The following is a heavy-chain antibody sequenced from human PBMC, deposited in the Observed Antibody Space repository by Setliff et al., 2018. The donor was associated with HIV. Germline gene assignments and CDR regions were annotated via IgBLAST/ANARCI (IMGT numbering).Heavy chain of an antibody. J-gene: IGHJ4*02. CDR2: IYSSGST. CDR3: ARLDCSSSSGFVDY. D-gene: IGHD2-2*01. CDR1: GGSINSYY. V-gene: IGHV4-4*07. Sequence: SETLSLTCTVSGGSINSYYWSWIRQPAGKGLEWIGRIYSSGSTNYNPSLKSRVTMSVDTSKSQFSLKLSSVTAADTAVYYCARLDCSSSSGFVDYWGQGTLVTVSS.